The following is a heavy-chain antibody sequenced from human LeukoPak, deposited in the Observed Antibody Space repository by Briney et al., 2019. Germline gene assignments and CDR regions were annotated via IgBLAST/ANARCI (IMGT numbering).Heavy chain of an antibody. Sequence: GGSLRLXCAASGFTFSSYSMNWVRQAPGKGLEWVSSISSSSSYIYYADSVKGRFTISRDNAKNSLHLQMNSLRAEDTAVYYCARGSPNYFDYWGQGTLVTVSS. CDR1: GFTFSSYS. CDR2: ISSSSSYI. CDR3: ARGSPNYFDY. V-gene: IGHV3-21*01. J-gene: IGHJ4*02.